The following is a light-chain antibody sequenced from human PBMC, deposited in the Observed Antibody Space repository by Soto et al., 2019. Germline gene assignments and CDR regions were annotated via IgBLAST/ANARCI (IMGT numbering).Light chain of an antibody. Sequence: QAVVTQPPSVSGAPGQRVTISCTGSSSNIGAGYGVHWYQQLPGTAPKLLIYGNTNRPSGVPDRFSGSKSGTSASLAITGLQAEDEADYYCQSYDSSLSAVVFGGGTKVTVL. V-gene: IGLV1-40*01. CDR1: SSNIGAGYG. CDR3: QSYDSSLSAVV. J-gene: IGLJ2*01. CDR2: GNT.